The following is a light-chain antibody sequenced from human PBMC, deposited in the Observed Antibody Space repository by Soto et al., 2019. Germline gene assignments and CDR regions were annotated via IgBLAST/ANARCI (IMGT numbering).Light chain of an antibody. Sequence: DIVTITCLASQGISNYLAWYQQKPGKVPKLLIYAASTLQSGVPSRFSGSGSGTDFTLSISSLQPEDVATYYCQQYNAAPLTFGQGTKVDIK. J-gene: IGKJ1*01. V-gene: IGKV1-27*01. CDR1: QGISNY. CDR2: AAS. CDR3: QQYNAAPLT.